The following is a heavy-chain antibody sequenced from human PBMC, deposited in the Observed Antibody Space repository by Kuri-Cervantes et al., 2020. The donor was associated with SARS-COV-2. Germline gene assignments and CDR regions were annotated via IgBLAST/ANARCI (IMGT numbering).Heavy chain of an antibody. CDR2: LNPSGGSR. D-gene: IGHD3-10*01. CDR1: GYTFTDYY. CDR3: AREYYYGSGRYYGAFDH. J-gene: IGHJ4*02. V-gene: IGHV1-46*01. Sequence: ASVKVSCKASGYTFTDYYMHWVRRAPGQGLEWMGMLNPSGGSRINTQKFQGRLTMTRDTPTSTVYMELSSLRSDDTAVYYCAREYYYGSGRYYGAFDHWGQGTPVTVSS.